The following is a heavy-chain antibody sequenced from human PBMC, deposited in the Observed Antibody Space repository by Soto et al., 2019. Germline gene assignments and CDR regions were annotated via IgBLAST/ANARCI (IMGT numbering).Heavy chain of an antibody. Sequence: QVQLVEFGGGVVQPGRSLRLSCAASGFTFSSYGMHWVRQAPGKGLEWVTVISYDGSNKYYADSVKGRFIISRDNSKNTLYLQMNRLRGEDTAVYYCAKSVFESSFLASIDYWGQGTLVTVSS. CDR3: AKSVFESSFLASIDY. CDR1: GFTFSSYG. CDR2: ISYDGSNK. V-gene: IGHV3-30*18. D-gene: IGHD3-16*01. J-gene: IGHJ4*02.